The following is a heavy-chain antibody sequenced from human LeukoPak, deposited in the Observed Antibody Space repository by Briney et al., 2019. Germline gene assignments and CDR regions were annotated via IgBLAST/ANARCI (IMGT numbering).Heavy chain of an antibody. Sequence: PSETLSLTCTVSGGSISSHYWSWIRQAPGKGLEWIGYIYYSGSTNYNPSLKSRVTISVDTSKNQFSLKLSSVTAADTAVYYCAREVITMGAFDIWGQGTMVTVSS. J-gene: IGHJ3*02. CDR1: GGSISSHY. D-gene: IGHD3-10*01. CDR2: IYYSGST. CDR3: AREVITMGAFDI. V-gene: IGHV4-59*11.